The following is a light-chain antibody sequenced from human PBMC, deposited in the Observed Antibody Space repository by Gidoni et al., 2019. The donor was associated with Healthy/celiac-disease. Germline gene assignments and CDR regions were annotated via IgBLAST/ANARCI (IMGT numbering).Light chain of an antibody. Sequence: EIVFTQSPGTLSLSPGERATLSCRASQSVSSSYLSWYQQKPGQAPRLLIYGASSRATGIPDRFSGSGSGTDFTLTISRLEPEDFAVYYCQQYGSSSFTFSGGTKVEIK. V-gene: IGKV3-20*01. CDR2: GAS. CDR1: QSVSSSY. CDR3: QQYGSSSFT. J-gene: IGKJ4*01.